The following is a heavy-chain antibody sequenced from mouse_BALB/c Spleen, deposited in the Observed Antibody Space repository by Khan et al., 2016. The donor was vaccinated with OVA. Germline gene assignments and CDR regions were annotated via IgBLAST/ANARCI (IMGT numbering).Heavy chain of an antibody. J-gene: IGHJ2*01. V-gene: IGHV3-2*02. Sequence: VQLQESGPGLVKPSQSLSLTCTVTGYSITSDYAWNWIRQFPGNKLECMGHISYSGNTKYNPSLKSRISITRDTSKNQFFLQLNSVTTEDTATYYSARIYGGEIDYWGQGTTLTVSS. CDR1: GYSITSDYA. D-gene: IGHD1-1*01. CDR2: ISYSGNT. CDR3: ARIYGGEIDY.